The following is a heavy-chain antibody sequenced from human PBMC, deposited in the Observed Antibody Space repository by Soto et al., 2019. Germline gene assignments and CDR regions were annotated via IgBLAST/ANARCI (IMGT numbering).Heavy chain of an antibody. V-gene: IGHV4-31*03. Sequence: SETLSLTCTVSGGSISSGGYYWSWIRQHPGKGLEWIGYIYYSGSTYYNPSLKSRVTISVDTSKNQFSLKLSSVTAADTAVYYCARDRLDYDFWSGYYSEHYFDYWGQGTLVTVSS. D-gene: IGHD3-3*01. CDR1: GGSISSGGYY. J-gene: IGHJ4*02. CDR2: IYYSGST. CDR3: ARDRLDYDFWSGYYSEHYFDY.